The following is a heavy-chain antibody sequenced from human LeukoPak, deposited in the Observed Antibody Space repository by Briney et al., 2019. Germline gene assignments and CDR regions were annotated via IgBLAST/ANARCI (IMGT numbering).Heavy chain of an antibody. V-gene: IGHV4-4*09. CDR2: IYTSGST. CDR1: GGSISSYY. CDR3: ARHLRYYDSSGYLDY. J-gene: IGHJ4*02. Sequence: PSETLSLTCTVSGGSISSYYWSWIRQPPGKGLEWIGYIYTSGSTNCNPSLKSRVTISVDTSKNQFSLKLSSVTAADTAVYYCARHLRYYDSSGYLDYWGQGTLVTVSS. D-gene: IGHD3-22*01.